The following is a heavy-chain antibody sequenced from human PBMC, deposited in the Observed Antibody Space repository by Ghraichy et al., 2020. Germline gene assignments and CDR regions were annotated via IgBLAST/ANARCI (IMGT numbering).Heavy chain of an antibody. V-gene: IGHV3-30*18. J-gene: IGHJ6*02. Sequence: GGSLRLSCAASGFIFSYYGMHWVRQAPGKGLEWVAVISYDGSNKYYADSVKGRFTISRDNSKNTLYLQMNSLRAEDTAVYYCAKDRVDTAMVKYYYAYYGMDVWGQGTTVTVSS. D-gene: IGHD5-18*01. CDR3: AKDRVDTAMVKYYYAYYGMDV. CDR1: GFIFSYYG. CDR2: ISYDGSNK.